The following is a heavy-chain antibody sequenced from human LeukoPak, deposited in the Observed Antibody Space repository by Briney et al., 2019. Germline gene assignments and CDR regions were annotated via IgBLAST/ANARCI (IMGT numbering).Heavy chain of an antibody. J-gene: IGHJ4*02. CDR1: GFTFSSYS. CDR2: ISSSSSYI. CDR3: ERDLIRTSIANYY. V-gene: IGHV3-21*01. Sequence: GGSLRLSCAASGFTFSSYSMNWVRQAPGKGLEWVSSISSSSSYIYYADSVKGRFTISRDNAKNSLYLHMNRQRAEDEAVYECERDLIRTSIANYYGGQGTLVTVSS. D-gene: IGHD6-6*01.